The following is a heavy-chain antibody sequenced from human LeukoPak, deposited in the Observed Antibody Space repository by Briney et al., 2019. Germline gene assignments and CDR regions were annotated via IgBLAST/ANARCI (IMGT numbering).Heavy chain of an antibody. V-gene: IGHV1-18*01. J-gene: IGHJ4*02. CDR1: GYTFRNYG. CDR2: ISVDIGNT. Sequence: ASMKVSCKASGYTFRNYGISWVRQAPGQGLEWMGWISVDIGNTNYAQNLQGRVTMTRDTFTSTAYMELTGLRSDDTAVYYCARDRLGYCGGGTCLLFDNWGQGTPVTVSS. CDR3: ARDRLGYCGGGTCLLFDN. D-gene: IGHD2-15*01.